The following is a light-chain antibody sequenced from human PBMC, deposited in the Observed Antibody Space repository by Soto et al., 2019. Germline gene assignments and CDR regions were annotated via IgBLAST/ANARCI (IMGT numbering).Light chain of an antibody. CDR1: SSDVGGYDY. CDR2: EVT. Sequence: QSALTQPPSASGSPGQSVTISCTGTSSDVGGYDYVSWYQQHPGKAPKLMIYEVTKRPSGVPDRFSGSKSGNTASLTVSGLQDEDEADYYGSSYTGSTVVFGGGTKLTVL. CDR3: SSYTGSTVV. J-gene: IGLJ2*01. V-gene: IGLV2-8*01.